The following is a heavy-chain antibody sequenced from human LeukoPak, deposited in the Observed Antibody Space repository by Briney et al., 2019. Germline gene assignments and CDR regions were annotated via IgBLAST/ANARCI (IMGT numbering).Heavy chain of an antibody. D-gene: IGHD4-17*01. Sequence: KTSETLSLTCTVSDGSISSYYWSWIRQPAGKGLEWIGRFYTSGNTNYNPSLKSRVTISVDTSKNQFSLKLSSVTAADTAVYYCARGSRGQYGDYVGWGQGTLVTVSS. CDR3: ARGSRGQYGDYVG. CDR2: FYTSGNT. J-gene: IGHJ4*02. CDR1: DGSISSYY. V-gene: IGHV4-4*07.